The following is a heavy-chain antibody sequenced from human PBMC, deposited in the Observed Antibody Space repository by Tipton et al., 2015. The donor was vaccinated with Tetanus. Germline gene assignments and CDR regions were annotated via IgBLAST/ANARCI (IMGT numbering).Heavy chain of an antibody. CDR3: ARAFFAAATS. CDR1: GFTFSSYN. CDR2: ITSSSSTI. D-gene: IGHD6-13*01. Sequence: SLRLSCAASGFTFSSYNMNWVRQAPGKGLEWVSYITSSSSTIYYADSVKGRFTISGDNAKNSLYLQMNSLRDDDTAVYYCARAFFAAATSWGQGTLVTVSS. J-gene: IGHJ5*02. V-gene: IGHV3-48*02.